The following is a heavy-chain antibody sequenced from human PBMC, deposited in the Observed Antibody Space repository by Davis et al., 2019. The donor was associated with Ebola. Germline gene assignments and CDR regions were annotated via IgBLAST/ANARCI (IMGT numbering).Heavy chain of an antibody. D-gene: IGHD6-19*01. Sequence: PSETLSLTCTVSGGSISSYYWSWIRQPPGKGLEWIGYIYYSGTTNYNPSLKGRVTLSVDTSKSQFSLKLRSVTAADTAVYYCAREWLVLGSDWFDPWGQGTLVTVSS. CDR3: AREWLVLGSDWFDP. CDR1: GGSISSYY. CDR2: IYYSGTT. J-gene: IGHJ5*02. V-gene: IGHV4-59*01.